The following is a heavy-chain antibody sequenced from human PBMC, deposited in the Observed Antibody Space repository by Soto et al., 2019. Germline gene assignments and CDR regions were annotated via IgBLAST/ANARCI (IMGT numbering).Heavy chain of an antibody. D-gene: IGHD3-3*01. Sequence: PSETLSITCTFSGGSISIGDYYWSWIRQPPGKGLEWIGYIYYSGSTYYNPSLKSRVTISVDTSKNQFSLKLSSVTAADTAVYYCARDNILGILYGGMDVWGQGTTVTVSS. J-gene: IGHJ6*01. CDR1: GGSISIGDYY. V-gene: IGHV4-30-4*01. CDR2: IYYSGST. CDR3: ARDNILGILYGGMDV.